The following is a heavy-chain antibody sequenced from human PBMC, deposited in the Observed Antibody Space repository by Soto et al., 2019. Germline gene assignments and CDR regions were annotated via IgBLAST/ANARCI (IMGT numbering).Heavy chain of an antibody. J-gene: IGHJ4*02. Sequence: QVQLQESGPGLVKPSETLSLTCTVSGGSISSYYWSWIRQPPGKGLEWIGYIYYSGSTNYNPTLKRRVAVSVDTSRIQFSLRLSSVPAADTAVYYCARRYGGNLDCWGQGTLVTVSS. CDR2: IYYSGST. CDR3: ARRYGGNLDC. CDR1: GGSISSYY. D-gene: IGHD1-26*01. V-gene: IGHV4-59*08.